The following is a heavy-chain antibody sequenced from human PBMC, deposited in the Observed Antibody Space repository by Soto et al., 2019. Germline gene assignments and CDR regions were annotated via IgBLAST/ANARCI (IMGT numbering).Heavy chain of an antibody. CDR1: GVTFSNTE. D-gene: IGHD2-21*02. V-gene: IGHV3-48*03. CDR2: INDSGSNT. Sequence: PGESLSLSCAASGVTFSNTEMFWVRQAEGERQEWVSTINDSGSNTYYSKSVEGRFNISTDNAKNSLSLQMNMPTEEATAIYYCASEALCGADFYFFEYWGQGTLVTVSS. J-gene: IGHJ4*02. CDR3: ASEALCGADFYFFEY.